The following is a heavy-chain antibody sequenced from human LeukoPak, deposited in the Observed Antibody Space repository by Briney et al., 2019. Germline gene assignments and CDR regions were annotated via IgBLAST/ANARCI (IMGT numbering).Heavy chain of an antibody. CDR3: ARALAEAGTGY. V-gene: IGHV3-7*01. CDR2: IKEDGSEK. D-gene: IGHD6-19*01. Sequence: GGSLRLSCAASGFTFSSYSMTWVRQAPGKGLEWVANIKEDGSEKYYVDSVKGRFTISRDNAKNSLYLQMNSLRVEDTALYYCARALAEAGTGYWGQGTLVTVSS. J-gene: IGHJ4*02. CDR1: GFTFSSYS.